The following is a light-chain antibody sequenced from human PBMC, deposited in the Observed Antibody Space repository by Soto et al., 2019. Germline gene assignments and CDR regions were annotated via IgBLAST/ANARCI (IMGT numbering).Light chain of an antibody. CDR2: TNN. V-gene: IGLV1-44*01. Sequence: QAVVTQPPSASGTPGQRVSISCSGSSTNIGRNSISWYQNLPGTAPKLLIYTNNQRPSGVPARFSGSKSGTSASLAISGLQAEDEADYYCSSYTSSSTPVVFGGGTKLTVL. CDR3: SSYTSSSTPVV. CDR1: STNIGRNS. J-gene: IGLJ2*01.